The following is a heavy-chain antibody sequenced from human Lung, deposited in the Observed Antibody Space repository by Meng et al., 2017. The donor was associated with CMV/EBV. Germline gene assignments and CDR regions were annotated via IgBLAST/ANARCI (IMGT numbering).Heavy chain of an antibody. V-gene: IGHV1-8*01. CDR3: ARTRIEVEPDGRKIKYYNYGMDV. Sequence: SLKVSXKASGYTFTTYDINWVRQATGQGLEWMGWMNPNSGNTGYAQKFQGRVTLTRVTSISTAYMELSSLTSDDTAVYYCARTRIEVEPDGRKIKYYNYGMDVWGQGXTVTVSS. D-gene: IGHD2-2*01. J-gene: IGHJ6*01. CDR2: MNPNSGNT. CDR1: GYTFTTYD.